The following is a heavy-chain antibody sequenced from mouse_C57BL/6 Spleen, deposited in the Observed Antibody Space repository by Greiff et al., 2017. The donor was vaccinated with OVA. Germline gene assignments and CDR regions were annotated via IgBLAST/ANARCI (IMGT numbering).Heavy chain of an antibody. CDR1: GFNIKDDY. V-gene: IGHV14-4*01. Sequence: EVQLQHSGAELVRPGASVKLSCTASGFNIKDDYMHWVKQRPEQGLEWIGWIDPENGDTEYASKFQGKATITADTSSNTAYLQLSSLTSEDTAVYYCTTGTTVVAPYYAMDYWGQGTSVTVSS. D-gene: IGHD1-1*01. CDR3: TTGTTVVAPYYAMDY. J-gene: IGHJ4*01. CDR2: IDPENGDT.